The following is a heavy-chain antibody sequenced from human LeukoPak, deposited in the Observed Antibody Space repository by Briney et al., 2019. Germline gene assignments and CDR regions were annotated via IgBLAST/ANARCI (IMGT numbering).Heavy chain of an antibody. CDR2: ISGSGGSI. CDR3: ARHNDYGDYALGY. J-gene: IGHJ4*02. V-gene: IGHV3-23*01. Sequence: GGSLRLSCAASGFTFSSYGMSWVRQAPGKGLEWVSAISGSGGSIYYADSVKGRFTISRDNAKNSLYLQMNSLRAEDTAVYYCARHNDYGDYALGYWGQGTLVTVSS. CDR1: GFTFSSYG. D-gene: IGHD4-17*01.